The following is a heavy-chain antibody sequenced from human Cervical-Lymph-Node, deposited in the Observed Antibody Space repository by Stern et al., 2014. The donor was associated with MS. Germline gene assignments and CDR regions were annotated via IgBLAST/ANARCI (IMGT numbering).Heavy chain of an antibody. J-gene: IGHJ6*02. Sequence: VQLVQSGAAVEKPGASLKVSCKASGYTFSDSYIHSVRQAPGQGLAWMGWINPKSWCTTYVQNFQGRVTMTSDTSIDTADMELNSLTSDDTAMFYCARGGATRYNMDVWGQGTTVIVSS. D-gene: IGHD1-26*01. CDR3: ARGGATRYNMDV. CDR2: INPKSWCT. CDR1: GYTFSDSY. V-gene: IGHV1-2*02.